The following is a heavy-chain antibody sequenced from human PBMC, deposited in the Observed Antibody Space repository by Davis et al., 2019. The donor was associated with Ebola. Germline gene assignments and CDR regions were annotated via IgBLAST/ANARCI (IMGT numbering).Heavy chain of an antibody. CDR2: ISGSGGST. CDR3: ARGLIVVTRAFDI. Sequence: GESLKISCAASGFTFSSYAMSWVRQAPGKGLEWVSAISGSGGSTYYADSVKGRFTISRDNSKNTLYLQMNSLRAQDTAVYYCARGLIVVTRAFDIWGQGTMVTVSS. CDR1: GFTFSSYA. J-gene: IGHJ3*02. V-gene: IGHV3-23*01. D-gene: IGHD3-22*01.